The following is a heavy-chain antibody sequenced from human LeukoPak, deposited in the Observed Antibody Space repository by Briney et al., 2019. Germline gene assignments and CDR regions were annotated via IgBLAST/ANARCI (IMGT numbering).Heavy chain of an antibody. Sequence: GGSLRLSCGASGFNVSSNYMSWVRQAPGKGLEWVSVIYSGGSTYYADSVKGRFTISRHNTKNTLYLQMNSLRPEDTAVYHCASSGYYDSSIFDYWGQGTLVTVSS. CDR2: IYSGGST. CDR3: ASSGYYDSSIFDY. J-gene: IGHJ4*02. V-gene: IGHV3-53*04. CDR1: GFNVSSNY. D-gene: IGHD3-22*01.